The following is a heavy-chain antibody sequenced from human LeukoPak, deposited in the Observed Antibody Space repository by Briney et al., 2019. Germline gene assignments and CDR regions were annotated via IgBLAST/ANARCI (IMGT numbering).Heavy chain of an antibody. CDR3: ARDAVLAGATPKYYYYYGMDV. CDR2: ISAYNGNT. J-gene: IGHJ6*02. V-gene: IGHV1-18*01. D-gene: IGHD1-26*01. CDR1: GYTFTSYG. Sequence: ASVKVSCKASGYTFTSYGISGVRQAPGQGLEWMGWISAYNGNTNYAQKLQGRVTMTTDTSTSTAYMELRSLRSDDTAVYYCARDAVLAGATPKYYYYYGMDVWGQGTTVTVSS.